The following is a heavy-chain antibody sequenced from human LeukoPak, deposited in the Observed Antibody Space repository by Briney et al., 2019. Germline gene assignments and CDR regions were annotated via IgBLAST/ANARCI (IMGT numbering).Heavy chain of an antibody. D-gene: IGHD4-17*01. V-gene: IGHV3-7*01. Sequence: PGGSLRLSCAASGFTFSTYWMSWVRQAPGKGLEWVANINPDGSEKNCVESVEGRFTISRDNAKNSLSLQMNSLRAEDTAVYYCARRGAYGDYWGQGTLVTVSS. CDR3: ARRGAYGDY. CDR1: GFTFSTYW. J-gene: IGHJ4*02. CDR2: INPDGSEK.